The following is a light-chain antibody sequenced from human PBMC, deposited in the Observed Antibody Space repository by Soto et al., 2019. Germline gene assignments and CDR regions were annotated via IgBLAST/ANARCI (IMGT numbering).Light chain of an antibody. J-gene: IGKJ3*01. Sequence: EIVLTQSPGTLSLSPGERATLSCRASQSISNSYLAWYQQKPGQAPRLLIYGASSRATGIPDRFSGSGSGTDFTLTISRLEPEDFAVYYCQQYGGSPIFTCGPGTKVDIK. CDR1: QSISNSY. CDR3: QQYGGSPIFT. V-gene: IGKV3-20*01. CDR2: GAS.